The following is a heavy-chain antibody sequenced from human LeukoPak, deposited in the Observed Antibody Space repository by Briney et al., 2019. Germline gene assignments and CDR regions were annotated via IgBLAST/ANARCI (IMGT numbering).Heavy chain of an antibody. Sequence: SETLSLTCTVPGGSISSYYWSWIRQPPGKGLECIGYIYYSGSTNYNPSLKSRVTISVDTSKNQFSLKLSSVTAADTAVYYCASYARYYEGVFDYWGQGTLVTVSS. CDR3: ASYARYYEGVFDY. J-gene: IGHJ4*02. D-gene: IGHD1-26*01. CDR2: IYYSGST. V-gene: IGHV4-59*01. CDR1: GGSISSYY.